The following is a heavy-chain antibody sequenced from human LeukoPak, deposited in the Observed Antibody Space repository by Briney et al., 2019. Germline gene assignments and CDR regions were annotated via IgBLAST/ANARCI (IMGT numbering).Heavy chain of an antibody. V-gene: IGHV3-9*01. CDR1: GFTFDNYA. J-gene: IGHJ5*02. Sequence: PGGSLRLSCAASGFTFDNYAMHWVREAPGKGLEWVSGISSNGAGIGYADSVKGRFTISIDNARNSLYLQMNSLRAEDTAVYYCARAIVGATHLNWFDPWGQGTLVTASS. D-gene: IGHD1-26*01. CDR3: ARAIVGATHLNWFDP. CDR2: ISSNGAGI.